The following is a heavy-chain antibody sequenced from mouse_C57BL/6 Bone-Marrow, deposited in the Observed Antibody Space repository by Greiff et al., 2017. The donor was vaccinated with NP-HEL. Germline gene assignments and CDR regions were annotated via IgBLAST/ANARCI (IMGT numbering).Heavy chain of an antibody. Sequence: EVKLVESGGGLVQPGGSLTLSCAASGFTFSDYYMYWVRQTPEKRLEWVAYISNGGGSTYYPDSVKGRFTISRDTAQNTLYMQMSLLKSEDTAMYYCERVYYSNDVGYWYFDVWGTGTTVTVSS. J-gene: IGHJ1*03. CDR3: ERVYYSNDVGYWYFDV. V-gene: IGHV5-12*01. CDR1: GFTFSDYY. D-gene: IGHD2-5*01. CDR2: ISNGGGST.